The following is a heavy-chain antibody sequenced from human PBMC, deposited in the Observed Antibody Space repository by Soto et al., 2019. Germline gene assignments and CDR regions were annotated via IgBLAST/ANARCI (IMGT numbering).Heavy chain of an antibody. Sequence: GXSVKESCRASGYTFTNYGISLVRQAPVQGLEWMVWISTNSGHTDYSQNLRGRVTMTTAKSTTTAYMELRSLRSDDTAVYYCAREDYRQLEHLRQGHLVTVSS. CDR2: ISTNSGHT. CDR1: GYTFTNYG. J-gene: IGHJ1*01. V-gene: IGHV1-18*04. D-gene: IGHD1-1*01. CDR3: AREDYRQLEH.